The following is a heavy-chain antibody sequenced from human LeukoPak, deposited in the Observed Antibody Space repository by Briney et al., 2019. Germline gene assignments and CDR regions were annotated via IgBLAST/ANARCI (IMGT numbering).Heavy chain of an antibody. V-gene: IGHV3-23*01. CDR1: GFTFKNYA. D-gene: IGHD1-26*01. CDR2: ISGSGGST. Sequence: GGSLRLSCVASGFTFKNYAMTWIRQAPGKGLEWVSAISGSGGSTYYADSVKGRFTISRDNSKNTLYLQMNSLRAEDTAVYYCAKDLAQWELSSVDFDYWGQGTLVTVSS. J-gene: IGHJ4*02. CDR3: AKDLAQWELSSVDFDY.